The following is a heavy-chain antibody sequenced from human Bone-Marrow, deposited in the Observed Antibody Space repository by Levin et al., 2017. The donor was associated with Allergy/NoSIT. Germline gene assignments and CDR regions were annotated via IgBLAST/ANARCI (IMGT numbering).Heavy chain of an antibody. CDR2: IWYDGSNK. CDR1: GFTFRSSG. V-gene: IGHV3-33*01. Sequence: LSLTCAASGFTFRSSGMHWVRQAPGKGLEWVAVIWYDGSNKYYADSVKGRFTISRDNSKNTLYLQMNSLRAEDTAVYYCARPLARVTAPLFDYWGQGTLVTVSS. CDR3: ARPLARVTAPLFDY. J-gene: IGHJ4*02. D-gene: IGHD4-11*01.